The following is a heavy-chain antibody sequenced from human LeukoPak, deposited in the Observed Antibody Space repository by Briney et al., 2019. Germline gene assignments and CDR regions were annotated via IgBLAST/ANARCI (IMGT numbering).Heavy chain of an antibody. V-gene: IGHV3-23*01. J-gene: IGHJ4*02. CDR3: AKGYCSGGSCYAVFDY. CDR2: ISGSGGST. CDR1: GFTFSSYA. Sequence: GGSLRLSCAASGFTFSSYAVSWVRQAPGKGLEWVSDISGSGGSTYYADSVKGRFTISRDNSKNTLYLQMNSLRAEDTAVYYCAKGYCSGGSCYAVFDYWGQGTLVTASS. D-gene: IGHD2-15*01.